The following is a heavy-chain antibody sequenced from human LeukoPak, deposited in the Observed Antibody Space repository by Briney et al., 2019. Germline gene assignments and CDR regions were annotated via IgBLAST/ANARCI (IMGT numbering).Heavy chain of an antibody. CDR1: GFTFSSYA. J-gene: IGHJ4*02. Sequence: PGGSLRLSCAASGFTFSSYAMSWVRQAPGKGLEWVSAISGSGGSTYYADSVKGRFTISRDNSKNALYLQMNSLRAEDTAVYYCAKRQLWELRGPSYYFDYWGQGTLVTVSS. CDR2: ISGSGGST. CDR3: AKRQLWELRGPSYYFDY. D-gene: IGHD1-26*01. V-gene: IGHV3-23*01.